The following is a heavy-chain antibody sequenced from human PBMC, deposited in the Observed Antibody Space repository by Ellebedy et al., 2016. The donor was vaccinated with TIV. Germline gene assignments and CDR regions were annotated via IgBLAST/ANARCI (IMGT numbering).Heavy chain of an antibody. V-gene: IGHV3-23*01. CDR3: AKDTFYDSSGYYGY. CDR2: ISGSGGST. Sequence: PGGSLRLSCAASGFTVSSNYMSCVRQAPGKGLEWVSSISGSGGSTYYADSVKGRFTISRDNSKNTLYLEMNSLRAEDTAVYYCAKDTFYDSSGYYGYWGQGTLVTVSS. D-gene: IGHD3-22*01. CDR1: GFTVSSNY. J-gene: IGHJ4*02.